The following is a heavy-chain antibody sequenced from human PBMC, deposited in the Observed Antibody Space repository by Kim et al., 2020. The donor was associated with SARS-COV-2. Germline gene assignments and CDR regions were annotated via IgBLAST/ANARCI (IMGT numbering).Heavy chain of an antibody. CDR1: GGTFSSYA. J-gene: IGHJ4*02. CDR3: ARGGGGELLMVYAPFDY. CDR2: IIPILGIA. Sequence: SVKVSCKASGGTFSSYAISWVRQAPGQGLEWMGRIIPILGIANYAQKFQGRVTITADKSTSTAYMELSSLRSEDTAVYYCARGGGGELLMVYAPFDYWGQGTLVTVSS. V-gene: IGHV1-69*04. D-gene: IGHD2-8*01.